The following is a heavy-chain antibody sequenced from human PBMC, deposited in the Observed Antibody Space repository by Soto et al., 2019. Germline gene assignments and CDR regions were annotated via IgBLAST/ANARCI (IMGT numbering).Heavy chain of an antibody. J-gene: IGHJ4*01. D-gene: IGHD3-10*01. CDR2: INPASGKT. V-gene: IGHV1-3*01. Sequence: ASVKVSCKASGYTFTDYSLQWVRQAPGQRLEWMGWINPASGKTKYSQKFRGRVTITRDTSASTAYMELSSLTSEDTALYYCARDLWVGESFRYYFDYWAKGTLFPVSS. CDR1: GYTFTDYS. CDR3: ARDLWVGESFRYYFDY.